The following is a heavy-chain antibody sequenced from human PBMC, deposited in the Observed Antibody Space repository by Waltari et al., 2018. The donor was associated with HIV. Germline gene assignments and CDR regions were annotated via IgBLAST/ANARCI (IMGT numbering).Heavy chain of an antibody. J-gene: IGHJ4*02. CDR3: TTDPPPYYYDTSGEGY. CDR2: IKSRTDGGTT. CDR1: RFTFGSAR. V-gene: IGHV3-15*01. Sequence: VQLVEAGGGWAKPGGSLRLSFAACRFTFGSARITWVSQAPGKGLEWFGRIKSRTDGGTTDYAAPVKGRFTISRDDSKNTLYLQMNSLKHEDTAVYYCTTDPPPYYYDTSGEGYWGQGTLVTVSS. D-gene: IGHD3-22*01.